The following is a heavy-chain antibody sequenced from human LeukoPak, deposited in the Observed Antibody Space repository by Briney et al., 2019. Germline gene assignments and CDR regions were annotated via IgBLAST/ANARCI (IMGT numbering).Heavy chain of an antibody. V-gene: IGHV3-11*04. Sequence: GGPLRLSCAASGFTFSDYYMSWIRQAPGKGLEWVTYISSSGSTIYYADSVKGRFTISRDNAKNSLYLQMNSLRAEDTAVYYCARTDGGIPLYYFDYWGQGTLVTVSS. CDR3: ARTDGGIPLYYFDY. CDR1: GFTFSDYY. CDR2: ISSSGSTI. J-gene: IGHJ4*02. D-gene: IGHD3-16*01.